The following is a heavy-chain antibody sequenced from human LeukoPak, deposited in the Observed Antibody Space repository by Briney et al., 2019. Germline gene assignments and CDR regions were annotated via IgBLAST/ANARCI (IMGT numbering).Heavy chain of an antibody. CDR1: GFTFSSQV. J-gene: IGHJ4*02. CDR2: ISGSGGST. Sequence: PGGSLRLSCAASGFTFSSQVMSWVRQAPGKGLEWVSAISGSGGSTYYADSVKGRFTISRDNSKNTPYLQMNSLRVEDTAVYYCAKERGGYFIDYWGQGTLVTVSS. V-gene: IGHV3-23*01. CDR3: AKERGGYFIDY. D-gene: IGHD5-24*01.